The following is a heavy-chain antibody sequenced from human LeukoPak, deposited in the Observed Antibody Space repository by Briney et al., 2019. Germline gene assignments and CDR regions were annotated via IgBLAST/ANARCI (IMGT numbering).Heavy chain of an antibody. CDR3: ARGGYITMIVNNWFDP. Sequence: GGSLRLSCAASGFSFSSHGMHWVRQAPGQGLEWMGWINPNSGGTNYAQKFQGRVTMTRDTSISTAYMELSRLRSDDTAVYYCARGGYITMIVNNWFDPWGQGTLVTVSS. J-gene: IGHJ5*02. CDR1: GFSFSSHG. D-gene: IGHD3-22*01. CDR2: INPNSGGT. V-gene: IGHV1-2*02.